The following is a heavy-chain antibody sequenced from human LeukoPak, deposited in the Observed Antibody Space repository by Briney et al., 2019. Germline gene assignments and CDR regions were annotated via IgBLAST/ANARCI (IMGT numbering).Heavy chain of an antibody. J-gene: IGHJ6*03. CDR1: GYTFISYF. V-gene: IGHV1-46*01. CDR3: ARGRDYMDV. CDR2: FNPSGGSA. Sequence: ASVKVSCKASGYTFISYFLHWVRQAPGQGLEWMGIFNPSGGSASYAEKFQGRVTMTRDMSTTTVYMDLRSLRSADTAVYYCARGRDYMDVWGKGTTVTVSS.